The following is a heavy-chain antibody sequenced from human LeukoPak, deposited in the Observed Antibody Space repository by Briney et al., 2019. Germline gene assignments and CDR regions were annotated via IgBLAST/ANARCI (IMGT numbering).Heavy chain of an antibody. CDR3: AAMVRGVIRNWFDP. V-gene: IGHV3-30*02. CDR2: IRYDGSNK. J-gene: IGHJ5*02. CDR1: GFTFSSYG. Sequence: PGGSLRLSCAASGFTFSSYGMRWVRQAPGKGLEWVAFIRYDGSNKYYADSVKGRFTISRDNSKNTLYLQMNSLRAEDTAVYYCAAMVRGVIRNWFDPWGQGTLVTVSS. D-gene: IGHD3-10*01.